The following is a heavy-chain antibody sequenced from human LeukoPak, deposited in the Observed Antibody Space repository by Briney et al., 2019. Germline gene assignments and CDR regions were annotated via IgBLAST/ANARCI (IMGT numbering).Heavy chain of an antibody. CDR1: GFTFSSYA. Sequence: PGGSLRLSCAASGFTFSSYAMSWVRQAPGKGLEWVAFIRYDGSNKYYADSVKGRFTISRDNSKNTLYLQMNSLRAEDTAVYYCAKGIYYDSSGYLDAFHIWGQGTMVTVSS. D-gene: IGHD3-22*01. V-gene: IGHV3-30*02. CDR3: AKGIYYDSSGYLDAFHI. CDR2: IRYDGSNK. J-gene: IGHJ3*02.